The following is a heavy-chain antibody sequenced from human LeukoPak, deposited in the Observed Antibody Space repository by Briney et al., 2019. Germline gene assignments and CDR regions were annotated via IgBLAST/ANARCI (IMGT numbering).Heavy chain of an antibody. CDR2: ISAYNGNT. D-gene: IGHD6-6*01. Sequence: GASVKVSCKASGYTFTSYGISWVRQAPGQGLEWMGWISAYNGNTNYAQKLQGRVTMTTDTSTSTAYMELRSLRSDDTAVYYCARDRRSSSSNSILFDYWGQGTVATVSS. CDR3: ARDRRSSSSNSILFDY. J-gene: IGHJ4*02. CDR1: GYTFTSYG. V-gene: IGHV1-18*01.